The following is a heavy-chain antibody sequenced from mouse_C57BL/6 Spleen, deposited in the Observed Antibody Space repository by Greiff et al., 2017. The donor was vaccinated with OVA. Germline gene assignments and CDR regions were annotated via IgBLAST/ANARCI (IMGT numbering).Heavy chain of an antibody. CDR1: GYAFSSSW. CDR3: ARLLGRYFDY. D-gene: IGHD4-1*01. V-gene: IGHV1-82*01. Sequence: QVQLQQSGPELVKPGASVKISCKASGYAFSSSWMNWVKQRPGKGLEWIGRIYPGDGDTNYNGKFKGKATLTADKSSSTAYMQHSSLTSEDSAVYFCARLLGRYFDYWGQGTTLTVSS. J-gene: IGHJ2*01. CDR2: IYPGDGDT.